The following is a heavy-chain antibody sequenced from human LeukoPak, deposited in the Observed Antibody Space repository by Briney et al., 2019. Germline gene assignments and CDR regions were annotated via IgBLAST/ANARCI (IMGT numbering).Heavy chain of an antibody. J-gene: IGHJ4*02. CDR1: GGSIRSHY. CDR3: ASLTGYYEPRFDY. V-gene: IGHV4-59*11. D-gene: IGHD3-9*01. Sequence: SETLSLTCTVSGGSIRSHYWSWIRQPPGKGLEWIGYIYYTGSTNYNPSLKSRITISIDTPKNQFSLNLSSVTAADTAVYYCASLTGYYEPRFDYWGQGTLVTVSS. CDR2: IYYTGST.